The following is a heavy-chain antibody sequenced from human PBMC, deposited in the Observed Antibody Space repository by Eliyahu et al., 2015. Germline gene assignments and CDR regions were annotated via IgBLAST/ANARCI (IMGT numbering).Heavy chain of an antibody. D-gene: IGHD1-26*01. V-gene: IGHV3-30*01. Sequence: QVQLVESGGGVVQPGRSLRLPXAASGFTFSSYAMHWVRQAPGKGLEWVAVISYDGSNKYYADSVKGRFTISRDNSKNTLYLQMNSLRAEDTAVYYCARGGGATFWYFDLWGRGTLVTVSS. CDR2: ISYDGSNK. CDR3: ARGGGATFWYFDL. CDR1: GFTFSSYA. J-gene: IGHJ2*01.